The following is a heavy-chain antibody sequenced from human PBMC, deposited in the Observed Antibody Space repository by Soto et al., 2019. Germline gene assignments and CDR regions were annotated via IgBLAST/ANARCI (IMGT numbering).Heavy chain of an antibody. V-gene: IGHV3-48*02. CDR3: ARDSSTTIFGVVTNYGMDV. D-gene: IGHD3-3*01. J-gene: IGHJ6*02. CDR2: ISSSSSTV. Sequence: GGSLRLSCAASGFTFSSYIMNWVRQAPGKGLEWVSYISSSSSTVYYADSVRGRFTISRDNAKNSLYLQMNSLRDEDTAVYYCARDSSTTIFGVVTNYGMDVWGQGTTVTVSS. CDR1: GFTFSSYI.